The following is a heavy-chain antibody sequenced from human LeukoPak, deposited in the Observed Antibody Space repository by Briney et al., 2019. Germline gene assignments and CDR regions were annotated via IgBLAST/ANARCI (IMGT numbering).Heavy chain of an antibody. D-gene: IGHD3-3*01. Sequence: GASVKVSCKASGYIFTAYYIHWVRQAPGQGLEWVGRIHPSSGGTEYAQNFQGRVTVTRDTSITTAYMELNRLTSDDTAVYYCTRDLAYDVSDYWGQGTLVTVSS. CDR1: GYIFTAYY. CDR3: TRDLAYDVSDY. CDR2: IHPSSGGT. V-gene: IGHV1-2*06. J-gene: IGHJ4*02.